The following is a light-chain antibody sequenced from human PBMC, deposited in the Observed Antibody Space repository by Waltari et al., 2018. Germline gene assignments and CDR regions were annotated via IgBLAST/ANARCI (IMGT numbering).Light chain of an antibody. J-gene: IGLJ1*01. CDR2: DVS. CDR1: SSDVGTYKY. CDR3: SSYTSSTTLLV. Sequence: QSALTPPASVSGSPGQSITISCIGTSSDVGTYKYVSWYQRHPGKAPKLLIYDVSHRPSGVSNRFSGSKSGNTASLTISGLQAEDGADYYCSSYTSSTTLLVFGTGTKVTVL. V-gene: IGLV2-14*03.